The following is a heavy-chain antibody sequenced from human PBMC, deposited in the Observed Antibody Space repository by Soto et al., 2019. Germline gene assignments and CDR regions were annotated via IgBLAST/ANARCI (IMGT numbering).Heavy chain of an antibody. CDR2: IKEDGSAK. J-gene: IGHJ5*01. D-gene: IGHD3-10*01. CDR1: GFTFSDYW. V-gene: IGHV3-7*01. CDR3: VRDVGYYNFDS. Sequence: GGSLRLSCVASGFTFSDYWMTWVRQAPGKGLEWVVNIKEDGSAKYYVDSVKGRFTISRDNAKNSLYLQMSSLRAEDTAVYYCVRDVGYYNFDSWGQGTLVTVSS.